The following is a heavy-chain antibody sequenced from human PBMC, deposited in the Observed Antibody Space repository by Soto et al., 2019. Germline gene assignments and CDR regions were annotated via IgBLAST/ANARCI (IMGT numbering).Heavy chain of an antibody. V-gene: IGHV4-34*01. CDR3: ARRGYRYRVAGPSDS. Sequence: QVQLQQWGAGLLKPSETLSLTCAVYGGSFSGYYWSWIRQPPRKGLEWIGEINHSGSTNYNPYFKRRATTSVDPSKNQCPLKLRSVTAADTCVYYCARRGYRYRVAGPSDSCGQGTLVTVSS. D-gene: IGHD5-18*01. CDR2: INHSGST. J-gene: IGHJ4*02. CDR1: GGSFSGYY.